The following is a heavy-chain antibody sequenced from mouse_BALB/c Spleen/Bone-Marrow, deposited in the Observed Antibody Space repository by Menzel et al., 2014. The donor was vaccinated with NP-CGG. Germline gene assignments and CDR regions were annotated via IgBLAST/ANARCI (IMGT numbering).Heavy chain of an antibody. CDR2: IDPANGNT. CDR1: GFNIXDTY. CDR3: ASYRYAWYFDV. Sequence: EVKLMESGAELVKPGASVKLSCTASGFNIXDTYMHWVQQRPVQGREWIGSIDPANGNTKYDPKFQGKATITADTSSNTAYLQLSSLTSEDTAVYYCASYRYAWYFDVWGAGTTVTVSS. D-gene: IGHD2-14*01. J-gene: IGHJ1*01. V-gene: IGHV14-3*02.